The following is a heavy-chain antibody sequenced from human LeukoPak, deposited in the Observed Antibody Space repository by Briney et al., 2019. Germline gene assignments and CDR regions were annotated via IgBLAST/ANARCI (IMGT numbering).Heavy chain of an antibody. J-gene: IGHJ6*03. CDR3: ARGKKLAAAGQYYYMDV. CDR1: GGTFSSYA. V-gene: IGHV1-69*05. Sequence: ASVKVSCKASGGTFSSYAISWVRQAPGQGLEWMGGIIPIFGTANYAQKFQGRVTITTDESTSTAYMELSSLRSEDTAVYYCARGKKLAAAGQYYYMDVWAKGPRSPSP. D-gene: IGHD6-13*01. CDR2: IIPIFGTA.